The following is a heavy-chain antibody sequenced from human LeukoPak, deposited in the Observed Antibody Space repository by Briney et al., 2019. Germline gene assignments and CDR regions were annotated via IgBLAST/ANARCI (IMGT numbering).Heavy chain of an antibody. CDR3: AKVMPWGGDAFDM. Sequence: GGSLRLSCAASGFTFSSYGMHWVRQAPGKGLEWMTFIRYDGTNEYYADSVKGRFTISRDNSKNTLYLQMNSLRAEDTAVYYCAKVMPWGGDAFDMWGQGTMVTVSP. V-gene: IGHV3-30*02. D-gene: IGHD3-16*01. J-gene: IGHJ3*02. CDR2: IRYDGTNE. CDR1: GFTFSSYG.